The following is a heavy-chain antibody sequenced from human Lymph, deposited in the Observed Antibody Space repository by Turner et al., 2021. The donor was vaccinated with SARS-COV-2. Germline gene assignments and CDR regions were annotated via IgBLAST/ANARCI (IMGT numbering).Heavy chain of an antibody. CDR1: GGTFSSYA. J-gene: IGHJ5*02. Sequence: QVQLVQSGAEVNQPGSSVKVACKASGGTFSSYASTWVRQAPGQGLEWRGGSIPIITIANYAQKFQGRVTITADKSTSTAYMELSSLRSEDTAVYYCAKDSAYCSSTSCYDPWGQGTLVTVSS. CDR2: SIPIITIA. V-gene: IGHV1-69*04. CDR3: AKDSAYCSSTSCYDP. D-gene: IGHD2-2*01.